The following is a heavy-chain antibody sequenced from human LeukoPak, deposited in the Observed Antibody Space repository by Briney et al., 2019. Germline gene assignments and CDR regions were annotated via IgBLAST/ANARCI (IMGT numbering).Heavy chain of an antibody. CDR3: AGGYDFWSRRPGYFDY. CDR1: GFTFSDYY. V-gene: IGHV3-11*04. CDR2: ISSSGSTI. Sequence: GGSLRLSCAASGFTFSDYYMSWIRQAPGKGLEWVSYISSSGSTIYYADSVKGRFTISRDNAKNSLYLQMNSLRAEDTAVYYCAGGYDFWSRRPGYFDYWGQGTLVTVSS. J-gene: IGHJ4*02. D-gene: IGHD3-3*01.